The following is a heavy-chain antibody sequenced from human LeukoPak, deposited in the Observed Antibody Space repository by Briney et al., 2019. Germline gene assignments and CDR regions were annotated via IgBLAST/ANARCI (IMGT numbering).Heavy chain of an antibody. Sequence: TLSLTCTVSGGSISTYYWSWIRQPPGKGLEWLAYINSSGSTSYNPSLKSRLTITRDTSKNQVVLTKTNMDPVDTGTYYCAHRRGHLYYDSSGSIYGGRFDYWGQGTLVTVSP. V-gene: IGHV2-5*01. CDR1: GGSISTYYW. CDR3: AHRRGHLYYDSSGSIYGGRFDY. J-gene: IGHJ4*02. D-gene: IGHD3-22*01. CDR2: INSSGST.